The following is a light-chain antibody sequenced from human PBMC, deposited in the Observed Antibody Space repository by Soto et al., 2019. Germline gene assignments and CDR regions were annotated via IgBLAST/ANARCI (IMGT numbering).Light chain of an antibody. V-gene: IGLV1-44*01. J-gene: IGLJ1*01. CDR1: SSNIGSNT. CDR3: SSKTSSRTPFV. Sequence: QSVLTQPPSASGTPGQRVTISCSGSSSNIGSNTVNWYQQHPGNAPRLMIYEVNNRPSGVPNRFSGSKSGNTASLTISGLQAEDEADYYCSSKTSSRTPFVFGTGTKVTVL. CDR2: EVN.